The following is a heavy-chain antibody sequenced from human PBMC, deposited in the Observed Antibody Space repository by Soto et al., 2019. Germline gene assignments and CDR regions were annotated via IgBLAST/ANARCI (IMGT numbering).Heavy chain of an antibody. Sequence: EVQLVESGGGLVQPGGSLRLSCAASGFTFSSYAMHWVRQAPGQGLEYVSAISGNGGSTYYANSVKGRFTISGDNSKNTLYLQMGSLRAEDMAVYYCARRTPGWYFDLWGRGTLVTVSS. CDR1: GFTFSSYA. CDR2: ISGNGGST. V-gene: IGHV3-64*01. CDR3: ARRTPGWYFDL. J-gene: IGHJ2*01.